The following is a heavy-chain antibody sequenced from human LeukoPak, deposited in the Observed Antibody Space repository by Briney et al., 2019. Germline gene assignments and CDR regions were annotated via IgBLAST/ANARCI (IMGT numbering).Heavy chain of an antibody. J-gene: IGHJ3*02. CDR2: IWYDGSNK. D-gene: IGHD3-9*01. CDR1: GFTFSSYG. V-gene: IGHV3-33*01. CDR3: ARDRGGYYDILTGSDDAFDI. Sequence: GRSLRLSCAASGFTFSSYGMHWVRQAPGKGLEWVAVIWYDGSNKYYADSVKGRFTISRDNSKNTLYLQMNSLRAEDTAVYYCARDRGGYYDILTGSDDAFDIWGQGTMVTVSS.